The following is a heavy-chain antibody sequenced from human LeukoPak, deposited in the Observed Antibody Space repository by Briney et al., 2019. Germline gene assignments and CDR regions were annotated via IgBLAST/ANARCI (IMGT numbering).Heavy chain of an antibody. CDR3: ARVSLAAAEDYYGMDV. CDR2: IYYSGST. J-gene: IGHJ6*02. V-gene: IGHV4-39*07. CDR1: GGSISSSSYY. Sequence: SETLSLTCTVSGGSISSSSYYWGWIRQPPGKGLEWIGSIYYSGSTYYNPSLKSRVTISVDTSKNQFSLKLSSVTAADTAVYYWARVSLAAAEDYYGMDVWGQGTPVTVSS. D-gene: IGHD6-13*01.